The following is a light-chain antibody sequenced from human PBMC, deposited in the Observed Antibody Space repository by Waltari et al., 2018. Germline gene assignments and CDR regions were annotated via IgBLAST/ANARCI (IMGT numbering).Light chain of an antibody. CDR3: NSYTVIGTYV. Sequence: QSALTQPASVSGSPGQSITISCTGTSSDVGFSNYVSGSPQHPGKAPKLSVYEVYYRPSGFSHRFFGSKSGNTASLTISGLQPEDEADYYCNSYTVIGTYVFGTGTKVTVL. V-gene: IGLV2-14*01. CDR2: EVY. CDR1: SSDVGFSNY. J-gene: IGLJ1*01.